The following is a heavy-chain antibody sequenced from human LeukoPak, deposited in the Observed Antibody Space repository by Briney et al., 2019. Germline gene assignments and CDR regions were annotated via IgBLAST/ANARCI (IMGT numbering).Heavy chain of an antibody. V-gene: IGHV4-34*09. CDR1: GGSFSGYY. D-gene: IGHD2-2*02. Sequence: PSETLSLTCAVYGGSFSGYYWSWIRQPPGKGLEWIGYIYYSGSTYYNPSLKSRVTISVDTSKNQFSLKLSSVTAADTAVYYCARVYCSSTSCYKRSLWFDPWGQGTLVTVSS. CDR3: ARVYCSSTSCYKRSLWFDP. J-gene: IGHJ5*02. CDR2: IYYSGST.